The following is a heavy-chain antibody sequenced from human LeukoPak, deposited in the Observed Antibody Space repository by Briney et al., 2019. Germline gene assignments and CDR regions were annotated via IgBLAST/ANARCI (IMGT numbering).Heavy chain of an antibody. CDR2: IWYDGTNI. Sequence: GGSLRLSCAASGLILSSYGIHWVRQAPGKGLEWVAVIWYDGTNIYYGDSVKGRFSLSRDNSKNTVYLQMDSLRAEDTAVYYCARDAGGAFGNYVNYFDYWGQGTLVTVSS. J-gene: IGHJ4*02. CDR1: GLILSSYG. D-gene: IGHD4-11*01. CDR3: ARDAGGAFGNYVNYFDY. V-gene: IGHV3-33*01.